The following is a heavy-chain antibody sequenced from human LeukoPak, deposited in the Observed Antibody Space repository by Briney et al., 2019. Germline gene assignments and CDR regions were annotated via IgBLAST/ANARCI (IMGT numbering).Heavy chain of an antibody. D-gene: IGHD5-12*01. CDR1: GYTFTGYY. V-gene: IGHV1-2*02. CDR3: ARDRVACSLDAFDV. Sequence: ASVKVSCKASGYTFTGYYMHWVRQAPGQGLEWMGWINPNSGGTNYAQKFQGRVTMTRDTSISTAYMELSRLRSDDTAVYYCARDRVACSLDAFDVWGQGTMVTVSS. CDR2: INPNSGGT. J-gene: IGHJ3*01.